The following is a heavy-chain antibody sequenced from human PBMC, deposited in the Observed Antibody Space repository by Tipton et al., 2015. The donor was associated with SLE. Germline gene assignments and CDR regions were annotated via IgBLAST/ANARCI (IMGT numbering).Heavy chain of an antibody. D-gene: IGHD4-17*01. V-gene: IGHV4-59*12. CDR3: AKDYNHDNADYN. CDR1: GGSISGYY. Sequence: TLSLTCTVSGGSISGYYWSWIRQPPGKGLEWIAYIHSSGSTNYNPSLKSRVTISADTSKNQLSLKVSSVTVADTAVYYCAKDYNHDNADYNWGQGTLVIVSS. CDR2: IHSSGST. J-gene: IGHJ4*02.